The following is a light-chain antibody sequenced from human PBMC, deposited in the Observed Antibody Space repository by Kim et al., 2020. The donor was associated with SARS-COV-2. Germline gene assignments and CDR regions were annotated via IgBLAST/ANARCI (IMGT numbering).Light chain of an antibody. Sequence: SPGERVTLSCRASQSVRSSYLAWYQQKPGRAPRLLIYGASGRATGIPDRFSGSGSGTDFTLTISRLEPEDFAVYCCQQYGTSPYTFGQGTKLEI. CDR2: GAS. CDR1: QSVRSSY. J-gene: IGKJ2*01. V-gene: IGKV3-20*01. CDR3: QQYGTSPYT.